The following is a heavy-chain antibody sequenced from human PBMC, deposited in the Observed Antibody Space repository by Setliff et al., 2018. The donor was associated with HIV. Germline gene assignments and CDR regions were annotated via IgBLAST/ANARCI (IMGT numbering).Heavy chain of an antibody. CDR2: IYYSGST. CDR3: ARASQDLLGAFDI. Sequence: PSETLSLTCSVSGDSISSSTDYWGWIRQPPGKGLEWIGSIYYSGSTYYNPSLKSRVTISADTSKNQFFLKLTSVTAADTAMYYCARASQDLLGAFDIWGQGTMVTVSS. J-gene: IGHJ3*02. V-gene: IGHV4-39*07. D-gene: IGHD7-27*01. CDR1: GDSISSSTDY.